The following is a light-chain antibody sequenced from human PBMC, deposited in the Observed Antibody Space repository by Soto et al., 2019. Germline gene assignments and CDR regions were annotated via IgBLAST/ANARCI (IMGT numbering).Light chain of an antibody. CDR1: QGVRSSY. Sequence: ENVLTQSPGTLSLSPGERATLTCRASQGVRSSYLAWHQHNPGQAPRLLMYGSSIRATGTPDRFSGSGSGTESTITISRLEPEYFAVYYCQYYGTSSWTFGQGTKVEVK. J-gene: IGKJ1*01. CDR2: GSS. V-gene: IGKV3-20*01. CDR3: QYYGTSSWT.